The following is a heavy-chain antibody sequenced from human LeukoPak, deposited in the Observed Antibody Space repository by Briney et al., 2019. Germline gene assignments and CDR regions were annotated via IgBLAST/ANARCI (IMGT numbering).Heavy chain of an antibody. D-gene: IGHD6-13*01. CDR2: IIPIFGTA. J-gene: IGHJ4*02. V-gene: IGHV1-69*01. CDR3: ARAGRQQLATVRYYFDY. CDR1: GGTFSSYA. Sequence: ASVKVSCKASGGTFSSYAISWVRQAPGQGLEWMGGIIPIFGTANYAQKFQGRVTITADESTSTAYMELSSLRSEDTAVYYWARAGRQQLATVRYYFDYWGQGTLVTVSS.